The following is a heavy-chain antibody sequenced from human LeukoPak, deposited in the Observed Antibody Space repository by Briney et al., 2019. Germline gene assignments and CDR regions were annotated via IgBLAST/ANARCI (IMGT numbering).Heavy chain of an antibody. Sequence: PSETLSLTCTVSGGSISSYYWSWIRQPPGKGLEWIGYIYYSGSTNYNPSLKSRVTISVGTSKNQFSLKLSSVTAADTAVYYCARQSYCSGGSCYEGFSDYWGQGTLVTVSS. CDR1: GGSISSYY. CDR3: ARQSYCSGGSCYEGFSDY. J-gene: IGHJ4*02. D-gene: IGHD2-15*01. V-gene: IGHV4-59*01. CDR2: IYYSGST.